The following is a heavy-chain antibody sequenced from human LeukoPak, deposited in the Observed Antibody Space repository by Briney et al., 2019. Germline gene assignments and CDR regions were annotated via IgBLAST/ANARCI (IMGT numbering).Heavy chain of an antibody. V-gene: IGHV3-48*04. D-gene: IGHD3-10*02. CDR2: ISSRGSTI. Sequence: GGSLRLSCAASGFTFSSYSMNWVRKAPGKGLEWVSYISSRGSTIYYADSVKGRFTISRDNAKNSLYLQMNSLRAEDTAVYYCAELGITMIGGVWGKGTTVTISS. CDR3: AELGITMIGGV. J-gene: IGHJ6*04. CDR1: GFTFSSYS.